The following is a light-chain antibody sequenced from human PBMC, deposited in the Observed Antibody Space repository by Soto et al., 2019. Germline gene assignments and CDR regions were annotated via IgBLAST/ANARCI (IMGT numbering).Light chain of an antibody. CDR3: HPYNSYRA. Sequence: DIQMTLSPSTVSACVGDRVTITCRASQTISSWLAWYQQKPGRAPKLLISKASSLESGVPSRFSGSGFGTEFTLTISSLQPDDFATYYCHPYNSYRAFGQGTKVDIK. CDR2: KAS. J-gene: IGKJ1*01. CDR1: QTISSW. V-gene: IGKV1-5*03.